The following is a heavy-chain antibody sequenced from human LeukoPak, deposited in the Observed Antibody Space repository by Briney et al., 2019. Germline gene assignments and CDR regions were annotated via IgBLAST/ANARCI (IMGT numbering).Heavy chain of an antibody. CDR3: TLTSYYYYGRDV. CDR1: GFTVSSNY. J-gene: IGHJ6*01. Sequence: GGSLRLSCAASGFTVSSNYMSWVRQAPGKGLEWVSLIYSGGSTYYSDSVKGRFTISRDNSKNTLYLQMNSLRAEDTAVYYCTLTSYYYYGRDVWGQGTTVTVSS. CDR2: IYSGGST. V-gene: IGHV3-66*01. D-gene: IGHD1-14*01.